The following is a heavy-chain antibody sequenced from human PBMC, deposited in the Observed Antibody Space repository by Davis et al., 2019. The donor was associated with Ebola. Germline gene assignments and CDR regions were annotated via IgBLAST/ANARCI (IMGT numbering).Heavy chain of an antibody. CDR3: ARGFDYNDRSGYYGMDV. V-gene: IGHV3-23*01. CDR2: ISGSGERT. J-gene: IGHJ6*02. Sequence: GESLKIFCLASGFDFKNYAINWLRQAPEKRLEWVSSISGSGERTYYADSVEGRFTISRDNSENTVYLQMNSLRVEDTAIYYCARGFDYNDRSGYYGMDVWGQGTTVTVSS. CDR1: GFDFKNYA. D-gene: IGHD3-22*01.